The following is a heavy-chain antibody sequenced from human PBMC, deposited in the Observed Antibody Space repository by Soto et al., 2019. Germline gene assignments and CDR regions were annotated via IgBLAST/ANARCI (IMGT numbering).Heavy chain of an antibody. V-gene: IGHV1-58*02. Sequence: AVKVSCKASGFTFTSSAMQWVRQARGQRREWIGWIVVGSGNTKYAQKFQERGTITRDMSTSTAYMELSSLRSEDTAVYYCAASAPMYYYDSSGPGGWFDPWGQGTLVTVSS. D-gene: IGHD3-22*01. CDR1: GFTFTSSA. CDR3: AASAPMYYYDSSGPGGWFDP. CDR2: IVVGSGNT. J-gene: IGHJ5*02.